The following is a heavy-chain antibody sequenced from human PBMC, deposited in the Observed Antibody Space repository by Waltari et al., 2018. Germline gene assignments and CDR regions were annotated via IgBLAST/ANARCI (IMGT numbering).Heavy chain of an antibody. J-gene: IGHJ6*03. D-gene: IGHD3-3*01. CDR3: ARGLGNYHDFWSGYYYYYYMDV. CDR1: GGSFSGYY. V-gene: IGHV4-34*01. CDR2: INHSGST. Sequence: QVQLQQWGAGLLKPSETLSLTCAVYGGSFSGYYWGWIRQPPGKGLEWIGEINHSGSTNYNPSLKSQVTISVDTSKNQFSLKLSSVTAADTAVYYCARGLGNYHDFWSGYYYYYYMDVWGKGTTVTVSS.